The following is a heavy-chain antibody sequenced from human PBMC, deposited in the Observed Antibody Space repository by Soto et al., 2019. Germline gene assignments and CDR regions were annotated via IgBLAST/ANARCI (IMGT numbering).Heavy chain of an antibody. CDR2: IWYDGSNK. J-gene: IGHJ4*02. CDR3: AGDISPYNWARGNFDY. CDR1: GFTFSSYG. Sequence: QVQLVESGGGVVQPGRSLRLSCAASGFTFSSYGMHWVRQAPGKGLVRVAVIWYDGSNKYYADSVKGRFTNSRDNSKNTLYLQMNSMGAEDTAVYYCAGDISPYNWARGNFDYWGQGTLVTVSS. D-gene: IGHD1-1*01. V-gene: IGHV3-33*01.